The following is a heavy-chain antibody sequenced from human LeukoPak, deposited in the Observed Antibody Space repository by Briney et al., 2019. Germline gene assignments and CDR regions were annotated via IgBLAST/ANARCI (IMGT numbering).Heavy chain of an antibody. CDR1: GYTFTGYY. CDR3: ARDISRGSYYGSPSN. V-gene: IGHV1-2*02. CDR2: INPNSGGT. Sequence: GASVKVSCKASGYTFTGYYMHWVRQAPGQGLEWMGWINPNSGGTNYAQKFQGRVTMTRDTSISTAYMELSRLRSDDTAVYYCARDISRGSYYGSPSNWGQGTLVTVSS. J-gene: IGHJ4*02. D-gene: IGHD1-26*01.